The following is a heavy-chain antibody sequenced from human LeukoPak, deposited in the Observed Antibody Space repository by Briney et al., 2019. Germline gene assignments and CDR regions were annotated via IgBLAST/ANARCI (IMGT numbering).Heavy chain of an antibody. CDR2: IYHSGST. CDR3: ARVWVVPAAIDAFDI. CDR1: GGSISSGGYY. V-gene: IGHV4-30-2*01. D-gene: IGHD2-2*02. Sequence: SETLSLTCTVSGGSISSGGYYWSWIRQPPGKGLEWIGYIYHSGSTYYNPSLKSRVTISVDRSKNQLSLKLSSVTAADTAVYYCARVWVVPAAIDAFDIXXQGTMVTVSS. J-gene: IGHJ3*02.